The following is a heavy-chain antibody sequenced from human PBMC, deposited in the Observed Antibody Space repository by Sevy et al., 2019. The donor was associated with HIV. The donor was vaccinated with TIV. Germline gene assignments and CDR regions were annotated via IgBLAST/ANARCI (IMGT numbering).Heavy chain of an antibody. D-gene: IGHD1-26*01. CDR1: GGSLSGYY. V-gene: IGHV4-34*01. CDR2: IMPSGIT. Sequence: LTASETLSLTCAVYGGSLSGYYWSWIRQPPGKGLEWIGEIMPSGITNYNPSLKSRVSISIDTSKNQFSLKVNSVTAADTAIYYCARGQWEHPFWGQGTQVTVSS. J-gene: IGHJ4*02. CDR3: ARGQWEHPF.